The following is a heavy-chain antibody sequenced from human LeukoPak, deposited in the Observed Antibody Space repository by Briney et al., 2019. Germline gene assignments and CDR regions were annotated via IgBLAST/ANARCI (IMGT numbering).Heavy chain of an antibody. V-gene: IGHV3-20*04. CDR1: GFTFDDYG. Sequence: GGSPRLSCAASGFTFDDYGMSWVRQAPGKGLEWVSGINWNGGSTGYADSVKGRFTISRDNAKKSLYLQMNSLRAEDTALYYCARAGSSGYYSGYWGQGTLVTVSS. CDR3: ARAGSSGYYSGY. J-gene: IGHJ4*02. D-gene: IGHD3-22*01. CDR2: INWNGGST.